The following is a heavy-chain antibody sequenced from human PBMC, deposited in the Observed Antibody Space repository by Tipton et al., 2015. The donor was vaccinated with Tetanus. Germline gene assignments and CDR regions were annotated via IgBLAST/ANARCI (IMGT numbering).Heavy chain of an antibody. J-gene: IGHJ4*02. V-gene: IGHV1-8*01. Sequence: QSGAEVKKPGASVKVSCKAFGYAFASYDLNWVRQASGQGLEWLGYMNPKTGPAGYAQKFQGRVTMTSDISSSTAYMELRNLRSDGTAVYYCARGNRGSSWYLWGQGTLVTVSS. D-gene: IGHD6-13*01. CDR1: GYAFASYD. CDR2: MNPKTGPA. CDR3: ARGNRGSSWYL.